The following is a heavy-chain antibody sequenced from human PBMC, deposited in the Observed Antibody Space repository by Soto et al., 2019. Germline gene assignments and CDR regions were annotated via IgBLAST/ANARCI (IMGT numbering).Heavy chain of an antibody. D-gene: IGHD3-10*01. CDR3: ARDIGSFAYGEGY. Sequence: SETLSLTXSVSGGSINSYWWSWIRQPAGKGLEWIGRVYSSGTTDYNPSLNSRATMSVETSKNQFSLKLSSVTAADTAVYYCARDIGSFAYGEGYWGQGIQVTVSS. V-gene: IGHV4-4*07. CDR1: GGSINSYW. CDR2: VYSSGTT. J-gene: IGHJ4*02.